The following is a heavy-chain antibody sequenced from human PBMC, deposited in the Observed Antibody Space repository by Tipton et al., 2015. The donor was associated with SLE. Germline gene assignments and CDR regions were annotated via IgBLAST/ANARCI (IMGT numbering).Heavy chain of an antibody. D-gene: IGHD6-13*01. J-gene: IGHJ6*03. CDR1: GGSISSYY. CDR3: ARSRDSSSYYYYYMDV. Sequence: TLSLTCTVSGGSISSYYWSWIRQPPGKGLEWIGYIYYSGSTNYNPSLKSRVTISVDTSKNQFSLKLSSVTAADTAVYYCARSRDSSSYYYYYMDVWGKGTTVTVSS. V-gene: IGHV4-59*12. CDR2: IYYSGST.